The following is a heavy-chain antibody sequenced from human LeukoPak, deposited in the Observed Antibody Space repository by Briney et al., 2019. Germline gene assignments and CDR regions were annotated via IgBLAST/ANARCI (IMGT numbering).Heavy chain of an antibody. V-gene: IGHV3-33*08. CDR3: ATDRNSGKYYDY. CDR2: IWYDGSNQ. J-gene: IGHJ4*02. D-gene: IGHD1-26*01. CDR1: GFTFSSYG. Sequence: GGSLRLSCAASGFTFSSYGMHWVRQAPGKGLEWVAVIWYDGSNQYYVDSVKGRFTVSRDNAKNTLYLQMNSLRAEDTAVYYCATDRNSGKYYDYWGQGTLVTVSS.